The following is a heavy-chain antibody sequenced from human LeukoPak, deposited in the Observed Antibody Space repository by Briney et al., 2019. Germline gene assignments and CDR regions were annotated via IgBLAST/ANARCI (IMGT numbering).Heavy chain of an antibody. CDR3: AREKQSEGTPFDY. J-gene: IGHJ4*02. Sequence: HPGGSLRLSCVAPGFTFTGHSMHWVRQAPGKGLEWVAVVADDEKTIFYADSLKGRFTVSRDNSKNTVFLQMNSLRDEDTAVYYCAREKQSEGTPFDYWGQGSLVTVSS. V-gene: IGHV3-30*04. CDR1: GFTFTGHS. D-gene: IGHD2-15*01. CDR2: VADDEKTI.